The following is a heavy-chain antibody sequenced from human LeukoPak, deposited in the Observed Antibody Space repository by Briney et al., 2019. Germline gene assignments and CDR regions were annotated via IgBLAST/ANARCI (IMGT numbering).Heavy chain of an antibody. CDR1: GGSISSSSSYY. V-gene: IGHV4-39*07. CDR3: ARGGPRLYYYYMDV. D-gene: IGHD3-22*01. J-gene: IGHJ6*03. CDR2: IYYSGST. Sequence: SETLSLTCTVSGGSISSSSSYYWGWIRQPPGKGLEWIGSIYYSGSTYYNPSLKSRVTISVDTSKNQFSLNLRSVTAADTAMYYCARGGPRLYYYYMDVWGKGTTVTISS.